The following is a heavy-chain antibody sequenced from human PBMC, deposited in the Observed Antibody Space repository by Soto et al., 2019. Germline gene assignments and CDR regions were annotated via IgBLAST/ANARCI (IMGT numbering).Heavy chain of an antibody. J-gene: IGHJ4*02. V-gene: IGHV4-30-2*01. Sequence: ASETLSLTCAVSGGSISSGGYSWSWIRQPPGKGLEWIGFIYHSGSTLYNPSLKSRVTISVDRSKNQFSLTLSSVTAADTAVYYCARDRGYPGLFDYWGQGTLVTVSS. CDR3: ARDRGYPGLFDY. D-gene: IGHD2-15*01. CDR1: GGSISSGGYS. CDR2: IYHSGST.